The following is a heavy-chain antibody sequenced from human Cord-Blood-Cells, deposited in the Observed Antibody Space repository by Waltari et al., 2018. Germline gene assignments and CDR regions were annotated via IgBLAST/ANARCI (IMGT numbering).Heavy chain of an antibody. CDR3: ARGGRGDSFFYYYYGMDV. CDR1: GGSISSYY. D-gene: IGHD2-21*02. J-gene: IGHJ6*02. Sequence: QVQLQESGPGLVKPSETLSLTCTVSGGSISSYYWSWIRQPPGKGLEWIGYIYYSGSTNSNPSLKSRVTISVDTSKNQFSLKLGSVTAADTAVYYCARGGRGDSFFYYYYGMDVWGQGTTVTVSS. V-gene: IGHV4-59*01. CDR2: IYYSGST.